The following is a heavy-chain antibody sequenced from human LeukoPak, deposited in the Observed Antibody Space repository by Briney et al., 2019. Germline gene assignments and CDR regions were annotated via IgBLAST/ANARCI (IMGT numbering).Heavy chain of an antibody. CDR2: IYYSGST. V-gene: IGHV4-59*01. CDR3: ARGYFDWKYDY. D-gene: IGHD3-9*01. Sequence: SETLSLTCTVSGGSISSYYWSWIRQPPGKGLEWIGYIYYSGSTNYNPSLKSRVTISVDTSKNQFSLKLSSVTAADTAVYYCARGYFDWKYDYWGQGTLVTVSP. J-gene: IGHJ4*02. CDR1: GGSISSYY.